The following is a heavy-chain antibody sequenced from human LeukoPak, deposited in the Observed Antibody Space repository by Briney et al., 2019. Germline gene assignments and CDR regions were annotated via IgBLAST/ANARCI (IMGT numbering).Heavy chain of an antibody. Sequence: PGGSLRLSCAASGFTFSSYWMSWVRQAPGKGLEWVANIKQDGSEKYYVDSVKGRFTISRDNAKNSLYLQMNSLRAEDTAVYYCARDTPNYVWGSYRTSGIDYWGQGTLVTVSS. J-gene: IGHJ4*02. CDR2: IKQDGSEK. V-gene: IGHV3-7*01. CDR3: ARDTPNYVWGSYRTSGIDY. D-gene: IGHD3-16*01. CDR1: GFTFSSYW.